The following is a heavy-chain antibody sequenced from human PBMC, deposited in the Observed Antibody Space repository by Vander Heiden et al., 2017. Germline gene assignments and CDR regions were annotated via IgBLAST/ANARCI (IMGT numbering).Heavy chain of an antibody. Sequence: EVQLLEFGGGLVQPGGSLRLSCAASGFTFSSYAMSLVRQAPGKALEWVSSISSGSGGDTFYADSVKGRYTISRDNPKNTLYLQMSSLRDEDTAVYYCAKHTDFWSGDYTSGAFEIWGQGTMVTVS. V-gene: IGHV3-23*01. J-gene: IGHJ3*02. D-gene: IGHD3-3*01. CDR2: ISSGSGGDT. CDR1: GFTFSSYA. CDR3: AKHTDFWSGDYTSGAFEI.